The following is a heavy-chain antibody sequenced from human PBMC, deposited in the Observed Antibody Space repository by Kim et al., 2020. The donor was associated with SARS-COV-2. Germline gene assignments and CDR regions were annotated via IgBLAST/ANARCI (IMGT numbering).Heavy chain of an antibody. V-gene: IGHV1-18*01. CDR1: GYTFTSYG. D-gene: IGHD2-8*01. CDR3: ARARGYCTNGVCANFDY. Sequence: ASVKVSCKASGYTFTSYGISWVRRAPGQGLEWMGWISAYNGNTNYAQKLQGRVTMTTDTSTSTAYMELRSLRSDDTAVYYCARARGYCTNGVCANFDYWGQGTLVTVSS. J-gene: IGHJ4*02. CDR2: ISAYNGNT.